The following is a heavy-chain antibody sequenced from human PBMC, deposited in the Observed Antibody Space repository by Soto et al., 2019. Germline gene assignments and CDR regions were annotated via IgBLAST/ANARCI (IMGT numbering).Heavy chain of an antibody. Sequence: QVQLQQWGAGLLKPSETLSLTCAVYGGSFSGYYWTWIRQPPGTGLESIGEINHSGSTNYNPSLKSRVTISVDTSKHQFSLKLTSVTAADTAVYYCARDKITGLFDYWGQGTLVTVSS. D-gene: IGHD2-8*02. CDR2: INHSGST. J-gene: IGHJ4*02. CDR3: ARDKITGLFDY. CDR1: GGSFSGYY. V-gene: IGHV4-34*01.